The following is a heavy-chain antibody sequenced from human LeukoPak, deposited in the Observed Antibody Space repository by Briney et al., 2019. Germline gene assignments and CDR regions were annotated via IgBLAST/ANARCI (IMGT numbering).Heavy chain of an antibody. V-gene: IGHV3-48*01. D-gene: IGHD3-3*01. CDR1: GFTFSSYS. Sequence: GGSLRLSCAASGFTFSSYSMNWVRQAPGKGLEWVSYISSSSSTIYYADSVKGRFTISRDNAKNSLYLQMNSLRAEDTAVYYCARDPIFGVTTLPYYFDYWGQGTLVTVSS. CDR2: ISSSSSTI. CDR3: ARDPIFGVTTLPYYFDY. J-gene: IGHJ4*02.